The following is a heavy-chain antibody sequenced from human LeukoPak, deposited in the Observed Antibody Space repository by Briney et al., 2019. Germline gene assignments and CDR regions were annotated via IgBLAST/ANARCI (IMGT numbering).Heavy chain of an antibody. CDR1: GYTFTSYD. D-gene: IGHD7-27*01. CDR2: MNPNSGNT. Sequence: ASVKVSCKASGYTFTSYDINWVRQATRQGLEWMGWMNPNSGNTGYAQKFQGRVTITRNTSISTAYMELSSLRSEDTAVYYCARAKLGNYYYYMDVWGKGTTVTVSS. CDR3: ARAKLGNYYYYMDV. V-gene: IGHV1-8*03. J-gene: IGHJ6*03.